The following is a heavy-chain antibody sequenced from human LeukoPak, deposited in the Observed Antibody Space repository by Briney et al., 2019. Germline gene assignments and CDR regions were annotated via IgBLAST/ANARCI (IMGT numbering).Heavy chain of an antibody. CDR2: INDNGGAT. J-gene: IGHJ4*02. V-gene: IGHV3-64*01. CDR1: GFTFSTSS. D-gene: IGHD1-26*01. CDR3: VRRSPIGTYDY. Sequence: GGSLRLPCAASGFTFSTSSMHWVRQAPGKGLEYVSAINDNGGATYYASSVKGRFTISRDNSKNTLYLQMGSLTAEDMAVYYCVRRSPIGTYDYWGQGTLVTVAS.